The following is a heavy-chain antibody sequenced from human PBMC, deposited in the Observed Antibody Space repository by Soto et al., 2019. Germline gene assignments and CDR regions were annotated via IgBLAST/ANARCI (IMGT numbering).Heavy chain of an antibody. CDR3: ARSGGGLDY. V-gene: IGHV3-66*01. J-gene: IGHJ4*02. D-gene: IGHD3-10*01. Sequence: EVQLVESGGGLVQPGESLRLSCAASGFTVSNYHMTWVRQAPGKGLEWVSAVYADGATSHADSVKDRFTVSRDNSRNNLNLQMSGLRAEDAAVYYCARSGGGLDYWGQGTLVTVSS. CDR1: GFTVSNYH. CDR2: VYADGAT.